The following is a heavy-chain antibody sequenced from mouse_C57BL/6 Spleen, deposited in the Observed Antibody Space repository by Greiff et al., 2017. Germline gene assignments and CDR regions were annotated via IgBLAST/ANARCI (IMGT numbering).Heavy chain of an antibody. J-gene: IGHJ2*01. CDR1: GYAFSSSW. CDR2: IYPGDGDT. Sequence: QVQLQQSGPELVKPGASVKISCKASGYAFSSSWMNWVKQRPGKGLEWIGRIYPGDGDTNYNGKFKGKATLTADKSSSTAYMQLSSLTSEDSAVYFCARRGGNYYFGYWGQGTTLTVSS. V-gene: IGHV1-82*01. D-gene: IGHD2-1*01. CDR3: ARRGGNYYFGY.